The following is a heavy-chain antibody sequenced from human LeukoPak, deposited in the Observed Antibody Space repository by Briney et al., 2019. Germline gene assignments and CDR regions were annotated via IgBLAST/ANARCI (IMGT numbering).Heavy chain of an antibody. CDR1: GGSISSSIYY. Sequence: SETLSLTCTVSGGSISSSIYYWGWIRQPPGKGLEWIGSILYSGSTYYNSSLKSRVIISVDTSKNQLSLKLTSVTAADTAVYYCAKEVVGPWGQGTLVTVSS. J-gene: IGHJ5*02. V-gene: IGHV4-39*07. D-gene: IGHD1-26*01. CDR2: ILYSGST. CDR3: AKEVVGP.